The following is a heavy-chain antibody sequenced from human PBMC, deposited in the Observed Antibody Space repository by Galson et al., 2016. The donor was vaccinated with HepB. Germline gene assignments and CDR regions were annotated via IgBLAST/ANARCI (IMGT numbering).Heavy chain of an antibody. D-gene: IGHD4-17*01. J-gene: IGHJ4*02. CDR2: ISGAGTA. V-gene: IGHV3-23*01. CDR1: GFPFSSYA. Sequence: SLRLSCAASGFPFSSYAMSWVRQAPGKGLAWVSTISGAGTAYYAYSVKDRFTISRDNSNNTLDLQMDSLRVEDTALYFCFRVPRYYADYSSGVGDCWGQGTLLTVSS. CDR3: FRVPRYYADYSSGVGDC.